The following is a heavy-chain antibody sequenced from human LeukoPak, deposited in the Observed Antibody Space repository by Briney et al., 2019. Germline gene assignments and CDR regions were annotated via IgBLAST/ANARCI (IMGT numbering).Heavy chain of an antibody. Sequence: GGSLRLSCSASGFTFSGSAMHWVRQASGKGLEWVGRIRSKANSYATAYAASVKGRFTISRDDSKNTAYLQMNSLKTEDTAVYYCTRSPSEWWLLLDYWGQGTLVTVSS. D-gene: IGHD2-21*02. CDR2: IRSKANSYAT. CDR1: GFTFSGSA. V-gene: IGHV3-73*01. CDR3: TRSPSEWWLLLDY. J-gene: IGHJ4*02.